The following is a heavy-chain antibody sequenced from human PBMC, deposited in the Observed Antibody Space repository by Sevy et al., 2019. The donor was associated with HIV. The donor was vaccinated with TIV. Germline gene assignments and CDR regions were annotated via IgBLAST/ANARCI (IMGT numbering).Heavy chain of an antibody. CDR3: AGDLGVRSVGAFDV. CDR1: GFLLRDYY. D-gene: IGHD3-3*01. J-gene: IGHJ3*01. CDR2: ISRTSTTI. Sequence: GGSLRLSCAASGFLLRDYYMAWIRQAPGKGLEWLSYISRTSTTITYAESVKGRFTISRDNAKNSLSLQMNFLRVEDTAVYYCAGDLGVRSVGAFDVWGRGTMVTVSS. V-gene: IGHV3-11*01.